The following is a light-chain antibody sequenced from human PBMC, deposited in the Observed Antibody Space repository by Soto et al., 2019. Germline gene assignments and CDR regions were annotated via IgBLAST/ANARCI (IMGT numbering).Light chain of an antibody. J-gene: IGKJ1*01. V-gene: IGKV1-39*01. Sequence: DIQMTQSPSSLSASVGDRVTITCRASQTIYSHLNWYQQKPGKAPKLLIFATSNLQSGVPSRFSGSGSGTEFTLTISSLQLEDFATYACQHSSLSPWTFGQGTKVDIK. CDR1: QTIYSH. CDR3: QHSSLSPWT. CDR2: ATS.